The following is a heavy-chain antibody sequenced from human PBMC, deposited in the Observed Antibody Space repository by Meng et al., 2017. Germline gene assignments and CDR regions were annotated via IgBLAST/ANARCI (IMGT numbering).Heavy chain of an antibody. V-gene: IGHV3-30*04. Sequence: GGSLRLSCAASGFTFSGHAMHWVRQAPGKGLEWVAIISSDGSNKYYADSVKGRFTISRDNSKNTLYLQMNSLRAEDTAVYYCAKDRVGGYCGGDCYSHFQHWGQGTLVTVSS. CDR2: ISSDGSNK. D-gene: IGHD2-21*02. CDR1: GFTFSGHA. CDR3: AKDRVGGYCGGDCYSHFQH. J-gene: IGHJ1*01.